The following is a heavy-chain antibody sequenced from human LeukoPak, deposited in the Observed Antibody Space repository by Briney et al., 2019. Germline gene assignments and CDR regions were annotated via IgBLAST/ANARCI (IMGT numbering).Heavy chain of an antibody. CDR3: ARRRVVPAAPFDY. Sequence: GGSLRLSCAASGFTFSSYWMSWVRQAPGKGLEWVANIKQDGSEKYYVDSVKGRFTISRDNAKNSLYLQMNSLRAEDTAVYYCARRRVVPAAPFDYWGQGTLVTVSS. D-gene: IGHD2-2*01. CDR2: IKQDGSEK. CDR1: GFTFSSYW. J-gene: IGHJ4*02. V-gene: IGHV3-7*01.